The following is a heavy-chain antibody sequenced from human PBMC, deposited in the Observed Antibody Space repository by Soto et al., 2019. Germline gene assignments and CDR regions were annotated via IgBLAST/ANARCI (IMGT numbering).Heavy chain of an antibody. V-gene: IGHV3-21*01. CDR2: ISSGSSDT. CDR3: ARVAY. CDR1: GFTFSRVS. J-gene: IGHJ4*02. Sequence: WWSLRLSCEASGFTFSRVSMNWFRQVPGKGLEWVASISSGSSDTWYADSVKGRFIISRDNAQNSLFLQMNTLRPEDTAIYYCARVAYWGPGTQVTVTS.